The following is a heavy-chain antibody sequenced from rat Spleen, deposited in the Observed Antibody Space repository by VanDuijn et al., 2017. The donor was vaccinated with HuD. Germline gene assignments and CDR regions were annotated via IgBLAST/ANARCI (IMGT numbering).Heavy chain of an antibody. D-gene: IGHD1-12*01. Sequence: QVQLKESGPGLVQPSETLSLTCTVSGFSLTSYSVSWVRQPSGKGLEWMGVIWTGGSTAYNSLLKSRLSITRDISESQVFLKMTSLQTEDTASYYGVRANRDSYAHFDYWGQGVMVTVSS. CDR2: IWTGGST. V-gene: IGHV2-30*01. CDR1: GFSLTSYS. CDR3: VRANRDSYAHFDY. J-gene: IGHJ2*01.